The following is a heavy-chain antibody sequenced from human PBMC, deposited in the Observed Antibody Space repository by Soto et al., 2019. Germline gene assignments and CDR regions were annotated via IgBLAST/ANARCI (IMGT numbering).Heavy chain of an antibody. CDR2: IYYTGST. Sequence: SETLSLTCSVSGASIRSGGYYWSWLRQSPGKGLEWIGHIYYTGSTFYSPSLKSRLTISLDTSKNQFSLDLRSVTAADTAMYYCARIELASIKWGRGTLVTVSS. CDR1: GASIRSGGYY. J-gene: IGHJ4*02. D-gene: IGHD6-13*01. V-gene: IGHV4-31*03. CDR3: ARIELASIK.